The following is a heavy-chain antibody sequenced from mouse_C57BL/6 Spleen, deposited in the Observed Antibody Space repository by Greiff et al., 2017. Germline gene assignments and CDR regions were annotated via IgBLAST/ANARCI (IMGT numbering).Heavy chain of an antibody. CDR1: GYAFSSYW. Sequence: VQVVESGAELVKPGASVKISCKASGYAFSSYWMNWVKQRPGKGLEWIGQIYPGDGDTNYNGKFKGKATLTADKSSSTAYMQLSSLTSEDSAVYFCARLDSSGHAWFAYWGQGTLVTVSA. V-gene: IGHV1-80*01. J-gene: IGHJ3*01. D-gene: IGHD3-2*02. CDR2: IYPGDGDT. CDR3: ARLDSSGHAWFAY.